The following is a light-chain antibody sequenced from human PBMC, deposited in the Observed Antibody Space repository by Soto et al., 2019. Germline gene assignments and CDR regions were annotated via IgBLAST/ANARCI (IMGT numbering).Light chain of an antibody. CDR1: SSDVGGYNY. J-gene: IGLJ2*01. CDR3: CSYAGSYFLV. CDR2: DVS. Sequence: QSVLTQPRSVSGSPGQSVTISCTGTSSDVGGYNYVSWYQQHPGKAPKLMIYDVSKRPSGVPDRFSGSKSGNTASLTISGLQAEDEADYYCCSYAGSYFLVFGGGTKVTVL. V-gene: IGLV2-11*01.